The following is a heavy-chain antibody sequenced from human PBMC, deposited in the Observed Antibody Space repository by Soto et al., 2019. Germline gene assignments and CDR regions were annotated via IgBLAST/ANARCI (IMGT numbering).Heavy chain of an antibody. D-gene: IGHD3-22*01. CDR3: ARALKHSRGYYSDTFDI. CDR2: IYYSGST. J-gene: IGHJ3*02. Sequence: SETLSLTCAVSGGSISSGDYYWTWIRQPPGKGLEWIGSIYYSGSTYYNPSLKSRVTISIDTSKNQFSLRLSSVTAADTAVYSCARALKHSRGYYSDTFDIWGQGTMVTVSS. V-gene: IGHV4-30-4*01. CDR1: GGSISSGDYY.